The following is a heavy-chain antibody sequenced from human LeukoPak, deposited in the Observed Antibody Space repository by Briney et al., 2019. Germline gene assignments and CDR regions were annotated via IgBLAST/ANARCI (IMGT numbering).Heavy chain of an antibody. D-gene: IGHD3-3*01. J-gene: IGHJ4*02. CDR3: ARGLPIFGVVSDY. CDR1: GFTFSSYG. Sequence: PGGSLRLSCAASGFTFSSYGMHWVRQAPGKGLEWVAVISYDGSNKYYADSVKGRFTISRDNSKNTLYLQMNSLRAEDTAVYYCARGLPIFGVVSDYWGQGTLVTVSS. CDR2: ISYDGSNK. V-gene: IGHV3-30*03.